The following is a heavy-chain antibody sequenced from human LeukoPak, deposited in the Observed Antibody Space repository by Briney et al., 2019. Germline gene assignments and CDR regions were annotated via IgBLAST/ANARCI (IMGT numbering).Heavy chain of an antibody. D-gene: IGHD5-12*01. V-gene: IGHV3-11*06. CDR1: GFTFSDYY. Sequence: GGSLRLSCAASGFTFSDYYMSWIRQAPGKGLEWVSYISSSSSYTNYADSVKGRFTISRDNAKNSLYLQMNSLGAEDTAVYYCARLGWATAPLDNWGQGTLVTASS. J-gene: IGHJ4*02. CDR2: ISSSSSYT. CDR3: ARLGWATAPLDN.